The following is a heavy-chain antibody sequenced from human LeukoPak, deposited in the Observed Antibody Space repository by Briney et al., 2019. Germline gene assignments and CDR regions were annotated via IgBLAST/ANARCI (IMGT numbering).Heavy chain of an antibody. Sequence: PGGSLRLSCAASGFTFSSYWMSWVRQAPGKGLEWVSAISGSGGSTYYADSVKGRFTISRDNSKNTLYLQMNSLRVEDTAVYYCAPRVVTAIPKLDYWGQGTLVTVSS. D-gene: IGHD2-21*02. CDR1: GFTFSSYW. CDR2: ISGSGGST. V-gene: IGHV3-23*01. J-gene: IGHJ4*02. CDR3: APRVVTAIPKLDY.